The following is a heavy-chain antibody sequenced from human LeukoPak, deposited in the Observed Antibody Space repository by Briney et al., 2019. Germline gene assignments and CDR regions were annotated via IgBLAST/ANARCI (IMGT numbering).Heavy chain of an antibody. J-gene: IGHJ4*02. Sequence: PSETLSLTCAVSGYSISSGYYWGWIRQPPGKGLEWIGSIYHSGSTYYNPPLKSRVTISVDTSKNQFSLKLSSVTAADTAVYYCASPLLGSGSYYNDYWGQGTLVTVSS. V-gene: IGHV4-38-2*01. CDR3: ASPLLGSGSYYNDY. CDR2: IYHSGST. CDR1: GYSISSGYY. D-gene: IGHD3-10*01.